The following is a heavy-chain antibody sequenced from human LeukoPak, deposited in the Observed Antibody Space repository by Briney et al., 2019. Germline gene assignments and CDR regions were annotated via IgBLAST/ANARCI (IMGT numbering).Heavy chain of an antibody. V-gene: IGHV3-7*03. CDR2: IKQDGSEK. CDR3: ARDRQLHFDY. J-gene: IGHJ4*02. D-gene: IGHD5-18*01. CDR1: TFTFSNYW. Sequence: PGGSLRLSCAASTFTFSNYWMSWVRQAPGKGLEWVANIKQDGSEKYYVDSVKGRFTISRDNAKTSLYLQMNSLRAEDTAVYYCARDRQLHFDYWGQGTLVTVSS.